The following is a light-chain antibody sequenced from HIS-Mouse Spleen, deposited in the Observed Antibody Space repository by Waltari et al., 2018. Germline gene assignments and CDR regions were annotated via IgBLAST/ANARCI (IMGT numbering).Light chain of an antibody. Sequence: QSALTQPASVSGSPGQSITISCTGTSSDVGGYNYFPWYQQPPGKAPKLMIYEVSTRPSGVSNRFSGSKSGNTASLTISGLQAEDEADYYCSSYTSSSPYVVFGGGTKLTVL. CDR3: SSYTSSSPYVV. V-gene: IGLV2-14*01. CDR1: SSDVGGYNY. CDR2: EVS. J-gene: IGLJ2*01.